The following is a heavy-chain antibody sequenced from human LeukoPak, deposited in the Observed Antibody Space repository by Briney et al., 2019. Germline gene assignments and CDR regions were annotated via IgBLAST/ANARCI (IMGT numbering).Heavy chain of an antibody. Sequence: SGPTLVNPTQTLTLTCTFSGLSRSTSGVGVGWFRQPPVKALEWLALNYWNDDKRYNPSLKSRRSMTKDTSKNQVVLTMTSMDPVDTATYYCAHSHPSFYESSGWYTFDIWGQGKMVSVSS. J-gene: IGHJ3*02. D-gene: IGHD3-22*01. CDR2: NYWNDDK. V-gene: IGHV2-5*01. CDR1: GLSRSTSGVG. CDR3: AHSHPSFYESSGWYTFDI.